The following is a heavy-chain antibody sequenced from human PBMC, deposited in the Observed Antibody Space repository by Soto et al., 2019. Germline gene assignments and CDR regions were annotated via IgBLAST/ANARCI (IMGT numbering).Heavy chain of an antibody. V-gene: IGHV3-23*01. Sequence: GGSLRLSCVGSGFVFRNFAINWVRQPPGKGLEWVSVIRGTGLNTYYAASVKGRFNISRDNSKNTVYLQMDSLKVEDTAVYYCAKRASPANIDNWFDPWGPGTQVTVSS. J-gene: IGHJ5*02. CDR1: GFVFRNFA. CDR3: AKRASPANIDNWFDP. CDR2: IRGTGLNT.